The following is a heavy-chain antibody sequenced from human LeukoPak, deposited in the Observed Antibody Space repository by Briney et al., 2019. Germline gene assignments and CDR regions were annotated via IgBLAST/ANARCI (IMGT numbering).Heavy chain of an antibody. J-gene: IGHJ6*03. D-gene: IGHD4-17*01. CDR1: GGSISSYY. V-gene: IGHV4-4*07. CDR2: IYTSGST. Sequence: SETLSLTCTVSGGSISSYYWSWIRQPAGKGLEWIGCIYTSGSTDYNPSLKSRVTISVDKSKNQLSLKVSSVTAADTAVYYCARDSDYGDSYYYYYMDVWGKGTTVTVSS. CDR3: ARDSDYGDSYYYYYMDV.